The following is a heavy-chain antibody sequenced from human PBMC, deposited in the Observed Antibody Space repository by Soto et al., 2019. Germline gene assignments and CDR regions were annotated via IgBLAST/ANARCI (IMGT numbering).Heavy chain of an antibody. CDR1: GFTFSDYY. CDR3: ARDLPRVRNDYGDYEDYYGMDV. V-gene: IGHV3-11*01. Sequence: PGGSLRLSCAASGFTFSDYYMSWIRQAPGKWLEWVSYISSSGSTIYYADSVKGRFTISRDNAKNSLYLQMNSLRAEDTAVYYCARDLPRVRNDYGDYEDYYGMDVWGQGXTVTVYS. CDR2: ISSSGSTI. D-gene: IGHD4-17*01. J-gene: IGHJ6*02.